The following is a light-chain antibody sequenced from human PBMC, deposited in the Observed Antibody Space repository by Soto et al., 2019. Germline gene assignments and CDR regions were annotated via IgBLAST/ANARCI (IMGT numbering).Light chain of an antibody. CDR3: SSYTSSSTLVV. CDR1: SSDGGGYNY. Sequence: QSVLTQPASVSGSPGQSITISCTGTSSDGGGYNYVSWYQQHPGKAPKLMIYDVSNRPSGVSNRFSGSKSGNTASLTISGLQAEDVADYYCSSYTSSSTLVVFGTGTKLTVL. V-gene: IGLV2-14*01. CDR2: DVS. J-gene: IGLJ1*01.